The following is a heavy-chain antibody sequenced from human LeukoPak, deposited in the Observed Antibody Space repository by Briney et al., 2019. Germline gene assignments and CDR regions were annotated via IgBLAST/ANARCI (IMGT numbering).Heavy chain of an antibody. V-gene: IGHV1-69*04. Sequence: GSSVKVSCKASGGTFSSYAISWVRQAPGQGLEWMGRIIPIFGIANYAQKFQGRVTITADKSTSTAYMELSSLRSEDTAVYYCARWRDGSGSYIYYGMDVWGQGTTVTVSS. J-gene: IGHJ6*02. D-gene: IGHD3-10*01. CDR2: IIPIFGIA. CDR1: GGTFSSYA. CDR3: ARWRDGSGSYIYYGMDV.